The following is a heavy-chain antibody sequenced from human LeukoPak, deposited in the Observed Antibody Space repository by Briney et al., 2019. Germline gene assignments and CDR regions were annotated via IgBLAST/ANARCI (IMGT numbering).Heavy chain of an antibody. CDR1: GGSISSYY. CDR2: IYYSGST. J-gene: IGHJ4*02. Sequence: SETLSLTCTVSGGSISSYYWSWIRQPPVKGLEWIGYIYYSGSTNYNPSLKSRVTISVDTSKNQFSLKLSSVTAADTAVYYCASSKGHYDFWSGPLYFEYWGQGTLVTVSS. V-gene: IGHV4-59*01. D-gene: IGHD3-3*01. CDR3: ASSKGHYDFWSGPLYFEY.